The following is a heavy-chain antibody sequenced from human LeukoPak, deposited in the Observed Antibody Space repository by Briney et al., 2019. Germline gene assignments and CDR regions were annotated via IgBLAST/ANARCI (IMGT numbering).Heavy chain of an antibody. CDR1: GASITSYY. CDR3: AKDWELGS. D-gene: IGHD1-26*01. J-gene: IGHJ5*02. CDR2: IYSRGST. Sequence: PSETLSLTCTVSGASITSYYWNWIRQSPGKGLEWIGNIYSRGSTNYNPSLKSRVTISLDTSKDQFSLRLTSVTAADTAFYYCAKDWELGSWGQGILVTVSS. V-gene: IGHV4-59*13.